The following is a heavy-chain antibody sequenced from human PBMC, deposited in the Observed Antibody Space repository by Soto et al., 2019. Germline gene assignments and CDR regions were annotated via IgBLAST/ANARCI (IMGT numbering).Heavy chain of an antibody. Sequence: SVTVSCKASGGTFNTYSISWVRQAPGQGLEWMGWISGYNGDTHYAQKFQGRVTMTTDTSTSTAYMELRSLRSDDTAMYYCARENVLSYVDTAMVDYFDYWGQGTLVTVSS. D-gene: IGHD5-18*01. CDR3: ARENVLSYVDTAMVDYFDY. V-gene: IGHV1-18*01. CDR2: ISGYNGDT. J-gene: IGHJ4*02. CDR1: GGTFNTYS.